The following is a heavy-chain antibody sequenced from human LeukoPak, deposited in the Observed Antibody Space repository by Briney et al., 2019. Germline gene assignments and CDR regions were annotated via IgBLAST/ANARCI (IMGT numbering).Heavy chain of an antibody. J-gene: IGHJ4*02. Sequence: GASVKVSCKASGYTFTSYYMHWVRQAPGQGLERMGIINPSGGSTSYAQKFQGRVTMTRDTSTSTVYMELSSLRSEDTAVYYCARAQRWLQPFDYWGQGTLVTVSS. CDR2: INPSGGST. D-gene: IGHD5-24*01. CDR1: GYTFTSYY. V-gene: IGHV1-46*01. CDR3: ARAQRWLQPFDY.